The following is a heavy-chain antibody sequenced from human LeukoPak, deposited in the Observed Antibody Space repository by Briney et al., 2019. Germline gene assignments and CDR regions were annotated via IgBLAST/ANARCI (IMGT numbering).Heavy chain of an antibody. Sequence: TSETLSLTCTVSGGSISSGDYYWSWIRQPPGKGLEWIGYIYYSGSTYYNPSLKSRVTISVDTSKNQFSLKLSSVTAADTAVYYCARELMVYANFDYWGQGTLVTVSS. V-gene: IGHV4-30-4*01. J-gene: IGHJ4*02. CDR2: IYYSGST. CDR1: GGSISSGDYY. D-gene: IGHD2-8*01. CDR3: ARELMVYANFDY.